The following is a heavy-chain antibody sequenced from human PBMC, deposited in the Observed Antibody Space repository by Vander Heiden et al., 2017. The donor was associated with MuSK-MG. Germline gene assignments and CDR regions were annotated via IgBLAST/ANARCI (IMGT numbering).Heavy chain of an antibody. V-gene: IGHV4-30-4*01. D-gene: IGHD2-15*01. J-gene: IGHJ2*01. CDR2: IYYSGST. CDR1: GGSISSGDYY. CDR3: ARGGYFSGGSCYWYFDL. Sequence: QVQLQESGPGLVKPSPTLSLTCTVSGGSISSGDYYWSWIRQPPGKGLEWIGYIYYSGSTYYNPSLKSRVTISVDTSKNQFSLKLSSVTAADTAVYYCARGGYFSGGSCYWYFDLWGRGTLVTVSS.